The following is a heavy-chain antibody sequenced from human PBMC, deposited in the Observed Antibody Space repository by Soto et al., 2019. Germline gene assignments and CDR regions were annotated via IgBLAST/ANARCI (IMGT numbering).Heavy chain of an antibody. CDR2: IYYSANT. Sequence: TRSLTCPVSGGSISSGYYWSWIRQHPVKGVGWIGYIYYSANTYYNPSFKSRVSISLDTSKSQFSLKLDSVTAADTAVYYCARDSPVALGVPNCMVVWGQGNTV. J-gene: IGHJ6*02. CDR1: GGSISSGYY. V-gene: IGHV4-31*03. CDR3: ARDSPVALGVPNCMVV. D-gene: IGHD2-8*01.